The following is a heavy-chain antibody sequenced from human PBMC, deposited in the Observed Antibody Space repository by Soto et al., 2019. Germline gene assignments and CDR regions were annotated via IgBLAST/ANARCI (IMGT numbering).Heavy chain of an antibody. J-gene: IGHJ6*02. D-gene: IGHD2-8*01. CDR3: ARGDSTDCSNGVCSFFYYYDMDV. CDR1: GYSFTDYH. V-gene: IGHV1-2*04. CDR2: INPKSGGT. Sequence: ASVKVSCKASGYSFTDYHIHWVRQAPGQGLEWLGRINPKSGGTSTTQKFQGWVTMTTDTSISTASMEMSRLTSDDTAIYYCARGDSTDCSNGVCSFFYYYDMDVWGQGTTVTVS.